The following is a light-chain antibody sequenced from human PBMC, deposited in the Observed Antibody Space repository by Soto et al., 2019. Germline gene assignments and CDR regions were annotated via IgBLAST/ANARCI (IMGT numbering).Light chain of an antibody. V-gene: IGKV3-15*01. CDR2: GAS. CDR1: QSVSSN. J-gene: IGKJ1*01. CDR3: QQYNNWPQVT. Sequence: EIVMTQSPATLSLSSGARATLVCRASQSVSSNLAWYQQKPGQAPRLLIYGASTRATGIAARFSGSGSGTEFTLTISGLQSEDIAVYYCQQYNNWPQVTFGQGTKVDNK.